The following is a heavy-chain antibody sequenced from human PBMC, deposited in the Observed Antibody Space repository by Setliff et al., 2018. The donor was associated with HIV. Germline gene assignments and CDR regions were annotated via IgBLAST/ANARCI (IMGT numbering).Heavy chain of an antibody. D-gene: IGHD3-22*01. CDR3: ARVRLYSSALDY. Sequence: GGSLRLSCAASGFTLSTYTMNWVRQAPGKGLEWISSISSNIIYIYYADSVRGRFTISRDNAKNTLSLQMNSLRPEDTAVFSCARVRLYSSALDYWGQGTLVTVSS. J-gene: IGHJ4*02. CDR1: GFTLSTYT. V-gene: IGHV3-21*01. CDR2: ISSNIIYI.